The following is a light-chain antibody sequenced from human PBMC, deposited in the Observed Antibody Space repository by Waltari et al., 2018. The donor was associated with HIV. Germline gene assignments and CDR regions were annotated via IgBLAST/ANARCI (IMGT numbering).Light chain of an antibody. CDR1: TPSSQFTS. CDR3: ATWSAVLRAWV. Sequence: QSVLTQPPSTSAAPGQRVTISSSGDTPSSQFTSFYWYQQLPGAAPKLLIYDISHRPSGVPDRFSGSKSGASASLAITSLRSEDEGLYYCATWSAVLRAWVFGGGTKLTVL. CDR2: DIS. V-gene: IGLV1-47*01. J-gene: IGLJ3*02.